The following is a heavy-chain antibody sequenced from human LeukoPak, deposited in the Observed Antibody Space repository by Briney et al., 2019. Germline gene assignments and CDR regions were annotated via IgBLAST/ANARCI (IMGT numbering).Heavy chain of an antibody. CDR2: INPSGGST. V-gene: IGHV1-46*01. D-gene: IGHD2-2*01. CDR3: ARVSSDCSSTSCYVYDAFDI. CDR1: GYTFTSYY. Sequence: ASVKVSCKASGYTFTSYYMHWVRQAPGQGLEWMGIINPSGGSTSYAQKFQGRVTMTRDTSTITVYMELSSLRSEDTAVYYCARVSSDCSSTSCYVYDAFDIWGQGTMVTVSS. J-gene: IGHJ3*02.